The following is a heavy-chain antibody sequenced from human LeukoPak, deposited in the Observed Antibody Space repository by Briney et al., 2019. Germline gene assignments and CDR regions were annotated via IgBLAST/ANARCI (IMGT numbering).Heavy chain of an antibody. CDR3: ARGGRRDSSGYYYY. CDR1: GGSISSGGYS. D-gene: IGHD3-22*01. V-gene: IGHV4-30-2*01. CDR2: IYHSGST. J-gene: IGHJ4*02. Sequence: SQTLSLTCAVSGGSISSGGYSWSWIRQPPGKGLEWIGYIYHSGSTYYNPSLKSRVTISVDRSKNQFSLKLSSVTAADTAVYYCARGGRRDSSGYYYYWGQGTLVTVSS.